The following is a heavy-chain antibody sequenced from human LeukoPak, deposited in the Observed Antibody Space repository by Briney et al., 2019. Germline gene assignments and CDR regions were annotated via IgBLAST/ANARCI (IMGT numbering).Heavy chain of an antibody. J-gene: IGHJ4*02. V-gene: IGHV3-66*01. CDR2: ILGGGGT. CDR3: ARGLVLTYYYFES. Sequence: PGGSLRLSCAASGFTVSSNYMTWVRQAPGKGLEWVSVILGGGGTYYADSVKGRFTISRDNSKNTLYLQMNSLRAEDTAAYYCARGLVLTYYYFESWGQGTLVTVSS. CDR1: GFTVSSNY. D-gene: IGHD2-8*02.